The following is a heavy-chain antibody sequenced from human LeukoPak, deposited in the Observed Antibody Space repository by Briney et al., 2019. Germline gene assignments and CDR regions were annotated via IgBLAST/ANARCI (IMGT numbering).Heavy chain of an antibody. J-gene: IGHJ6*02. D-gene: IGHD2-15*01. CDR2: INHSGST. V-gene: IGHV4-34*01. CDR1: GGSFSGYY. Sequence: SETLSLTCAVYGGSFSGYYWSWIRQPPGKGLEWIGKINHSGSTNYNPSLKSRVTISVDTSKNQFSLKLSSVTAADTAVYYCARVYFIAGPLYYYYYGMDVWGQGTTVTVSS. CDR3: ARVYFIAGPLYYYYYGMDV.